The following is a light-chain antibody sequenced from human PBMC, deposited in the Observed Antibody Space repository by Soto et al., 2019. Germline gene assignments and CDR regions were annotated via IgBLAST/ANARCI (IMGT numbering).Light chain of an antibody. J-gene: IGKJ2*01. CDR3: QQYHNWPPQYT. CDR2: GAS. CDR1: QTINSN. V-gene: IGKV3-15*01. Sequence: DIVMTQSPATLSVSPGERATVSCRASQTINSNLAWYQQKPGQAPRLLLHGASTRATGVPARFSGSGSGTEFTLTISSLQSEYFAVYYCQQYHNWPPQYTFGQGTKLQI.